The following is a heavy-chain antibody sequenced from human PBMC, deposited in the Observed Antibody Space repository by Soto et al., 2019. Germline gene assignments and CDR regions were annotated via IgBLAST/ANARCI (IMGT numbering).Heavy chain of an antibody. CDR2: ISSSGSTI. CDR1: GFTFSDYY. CDR3: ARDRSRRFWSGYYLDAFDI. V-gene: IGHV3-11*01. J-gene: IGHJ3*02. D-gene: IGHD3-3*01. Sequence: GGSLRLSCAASGFTFSDYYMSWIRQAPGKGLEWVSYISSSGSTIYYADSVKGRFTISRDNAKNSLYLQMNSLRAEDTAVYYCARDRSRRFWSGYYLDAFDIWGQGTMVTVPS.